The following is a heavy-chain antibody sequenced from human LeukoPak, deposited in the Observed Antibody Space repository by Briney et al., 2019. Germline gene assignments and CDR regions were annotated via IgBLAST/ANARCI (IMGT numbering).Heavy chain of an antibody. Sequence: ASVKVSCKASGYTFTGYYMHWVRQAPGQRLEWMGWINPHSGGTNYAQKFQGRVTMTRDTSISTAYMELSRLRSDDTAVYYCARDLLMYYSGSGESTWGQGTLVTVSS. J-gene: IGHJ5*02. CDR2: INPHSGGT. V-gene: IGHV1-2*02. CDR3: ARDLLMYYSGSGEST. D-gene: IGHD3-10*01. CDR1: GYTFTGYY.